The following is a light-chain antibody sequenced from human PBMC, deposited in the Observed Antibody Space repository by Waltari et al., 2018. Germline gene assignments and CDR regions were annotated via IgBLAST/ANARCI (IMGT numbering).Light chain of an antibody. CDR2: WAS. J-gene: IGKJ1*01. CDR1: QSVISSFNNKNY. CDR3: QQYSATPPT. V-gene: IGKV4-1*01. Sequence: DIVMTQSPDSLAVSLGERATTTCKSSQSVISSFNNKNYLTWFQQKAGEPPKLLIYWASTRESGVPDRFSGSGSGTDFTLTISGLQAEDVAVYYCQQYSATPPTFGQGTKVEIK.